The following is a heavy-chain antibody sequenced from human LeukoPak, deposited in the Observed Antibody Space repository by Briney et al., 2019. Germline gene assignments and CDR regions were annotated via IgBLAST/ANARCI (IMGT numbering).Heavy chain of an antibody. J-gene: IGHJ3*02. CDR1: GFTFSSYS. CDR3: ARERISTTGAFDI. CDR2: ISSSSSCI. D-gene: IGHD5/OR15-5a*01. V-gene: IGHV3-21*01. Sequence: GGSLRLSCAASGFTFSSYSMNWVRQAPGKGLEWVSSISSSSSCIYYADSVKGRFTISRDNAKNSLYLQMNSLRAEDTAVYYCARERISTTGAFDIWGQGTMVTVSS.